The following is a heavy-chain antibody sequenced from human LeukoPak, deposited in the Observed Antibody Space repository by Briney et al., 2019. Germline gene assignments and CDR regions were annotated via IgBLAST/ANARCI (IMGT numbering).Heavy chain of an antibody. CDR3: AANRMGGVFDS. V-gene: IGHV3-21*01. J-gene: IGHJ5*01. D-gene: IGHD3-16*01. CDR1: GFTFTDYN. Sequence: GGSLRLSCIASGFTFTDYNMNWLRLTPWEGLEWVAAITGTSGYKYYADSVKGRFAVTRDNAKDSLSVQMNSLRVEDTGVYFCAANRMGGVFDSWGPGILVTVSS. CDR2: ITGTSGYK.